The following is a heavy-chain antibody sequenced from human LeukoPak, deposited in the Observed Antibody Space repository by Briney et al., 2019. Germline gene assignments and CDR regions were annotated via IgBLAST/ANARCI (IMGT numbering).Heavy chain of an antibody. CDR3: ARDHRNWIPQNYFDY. CDR1: GDSISGSY. Sequence: PSETLSLTCSVSGDSISGSYWSWIRQPPGKKLEWIGYIYNSGSTDYNPSLKGRVTISADTSKNQFSLRLTSVSAADTAVYYCARDHRNWIPQNYFDYWGQGTLVTVSS. D-gene: IGHD1-20*01. V-gene: IGHV4-59*01. J-gene: IGHJ4*02. CDR2: IYNSGST.